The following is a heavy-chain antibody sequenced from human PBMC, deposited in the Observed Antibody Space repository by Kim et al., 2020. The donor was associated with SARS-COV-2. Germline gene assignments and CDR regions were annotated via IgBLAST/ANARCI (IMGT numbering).Heavy chain of an antibody. J-gene: IGHJ4*02. CDR3: ARGPSKYHYFDY. CDR2: INPNSGGT. V-gene: IGHV1-2*04. D-gene: IGHD2-2*01. Sequence: ASVKVSCKASGYTFTGYYMHWVRQAPGQGLEWMGWINPNSGGTSYAQKFQGWVTMTRDTSISTAYMELSRLRSDDTAVYYCARGPSKYHYFDYWGQGTLVTVSS. CDR1: GYTFTGYY.